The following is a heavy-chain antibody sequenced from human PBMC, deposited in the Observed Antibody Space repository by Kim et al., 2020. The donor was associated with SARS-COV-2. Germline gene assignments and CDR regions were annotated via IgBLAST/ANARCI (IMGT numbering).Heavy chain of an antibody. CDR1: GYTFTGYY. D-gene: IGHD6-13*01. CDR2: INPNSGGT. J-gene: IGHJ4*02. V-gene: IGHV1-2*02. Sequence: ASVKVSCKASGYTFTGYYMHWVRQAPGQGLEWMGWINPNSGGTNYAQKFQGRVTMTRDTSISTAYMELSRLRSDDTAVYYCARELDGDSSSWYGYWGQGTLVTVSS. CDR3: ARELDGDSSSWYGY.